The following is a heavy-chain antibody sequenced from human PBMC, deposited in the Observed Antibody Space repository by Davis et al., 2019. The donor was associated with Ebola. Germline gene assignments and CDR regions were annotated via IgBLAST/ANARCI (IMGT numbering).Heavy chain of an antibody. CDR1: RFTFSSYG. Sequence: GESLKISCAASRFTFSSYGMHWVRQAPGKGLEWVAFIRYDGSKKYYADSVKGRFTISRDNSKNTLYLQMNSLRAEDTAVYYCAKGWGSGSYYRWGQGTLVTVSS. CDR2: IRYDGSKK. J-gene: IGHJ4*02. CDR3: AKGWGSGSYYR. V-gene: IGHV3-30*02. D-gene: IGHD3-10*01.